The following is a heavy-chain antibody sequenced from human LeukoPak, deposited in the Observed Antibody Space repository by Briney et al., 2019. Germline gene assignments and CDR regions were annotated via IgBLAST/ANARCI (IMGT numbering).Heavy chain of an antibody. Sequence: GGSLRLSCAASGFTVSSNYMSWVRQAPGKGLEWVSVIYSGGSTYYADSVKGRFTISRDNSKNTLYLQMNSLRAEDTAVYYCAKDAPRSSSSYYYYYMDVWGKGTTVTVSS. CDR1: GFTVSSNY. D-gene: IGHD6-6*01. J-gene: IGHJ6*03. CDR2: IYSGGST. CDR3: AKDAPRSSSSYYYYYMDV. V-gene: IGHV3-66*01.